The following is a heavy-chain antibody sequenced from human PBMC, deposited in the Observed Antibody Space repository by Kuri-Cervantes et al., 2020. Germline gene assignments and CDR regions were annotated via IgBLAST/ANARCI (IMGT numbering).Heavy chain of an antibody. CDR2: IYSGGST. J-gene: IGHJ4*02. Sequence: GGSLRLSCAASGFTVSSNYMSWVRQAPGKGLEWVSVIYSGGSTYYSDSVKGRFTISRDNSKNTLYLQMNSLRAEDTAVYYCASGPVAVGLCFDYWGQGTLVTVSS. V-gene: IGHV3-66*02. D-gene: IGHD6-19*01. CDR1: GFTVSSNY. CDR3: ASGPVAVGLCFDY.